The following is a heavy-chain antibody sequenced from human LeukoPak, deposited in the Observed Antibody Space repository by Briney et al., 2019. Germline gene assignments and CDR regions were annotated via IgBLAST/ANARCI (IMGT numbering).Heavy chain of an antibody. Sequence: GGSLRLSCAASGFTFSSYAMSWVRQAPGKGLEWVAVISYDGSNKYYADSVKGRFTISRDNSKNTLYLQMNSLRAEDTAVYYCARALGRYWGQGTLVTVS. V-gene: IGHV3-30-3*01. CDR1: GFTFSSYA. CDR2: ISYDGSNK. J-gene: IGHJ4*02. CDR3: ARALGRY.